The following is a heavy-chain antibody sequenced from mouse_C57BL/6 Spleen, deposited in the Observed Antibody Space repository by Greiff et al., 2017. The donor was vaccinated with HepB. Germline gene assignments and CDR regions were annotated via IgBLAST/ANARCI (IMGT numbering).Heavy chain of an antibody. CDR3: ARSDYYGSSHFDV. D-gene: IGHD1-1*01. CDR2: IYPGDGDT. J-gene: IGHJ1*03. Sequence: QVQLQHSGPELVKPGASVKISCKASGYAFSSSWMNWVKQRPGKGLEWIGRIYPGDGDTNYNGKFKGKATLTADKSSSTAYMQLSSLTSEDSAVYFCARSDYYGSSHFDVWGTGTTVTVSS. V-gene: IGHV1-82*01. CDR1: GYAFSSSW.